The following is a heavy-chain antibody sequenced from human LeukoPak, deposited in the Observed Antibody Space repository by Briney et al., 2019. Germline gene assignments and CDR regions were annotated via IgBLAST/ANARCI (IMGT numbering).Heavy chain of an antibody. D-gene: IGHD3-22*01. CDR2: INHSGNT. CDR1: GGSFSGYY. V-gene: IGHV4-34*01. Sequence: PSETLSLTCAVYGGSFSGYYWNWIRQPPGKGLEWIGEINHSGNTTYNPSLKSRVTMSVDTSKNQFSLRLSSVTAADTAVYYCARDHNYDSSGYFLYYWGQGTLVTVSS. CDR3: ARDHNYDSSGYFLYY. J-gene: IGHJ4*02.